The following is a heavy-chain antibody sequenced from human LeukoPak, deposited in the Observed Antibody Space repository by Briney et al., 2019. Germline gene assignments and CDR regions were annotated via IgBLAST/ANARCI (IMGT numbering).Heavy chain of an antibody. D-gene: IGHD3-10*01. J-gene: IGHJ4*02. CDR2: ISSSGGTK. V-gene: IGHV3-48*03. Sequence: GGSLRLSCTVSGFTFSSYEMNWVRQAPGKGLEWVSYISSSGGTKYYADSVKGRFTISRDNAQNSLYLQMNSLRAEDTAVYYCARDRSPGNFDYWGQGTLVTVSS. CDR3: ARDRSPGNFDY. CDR1: GFTFSSYE.